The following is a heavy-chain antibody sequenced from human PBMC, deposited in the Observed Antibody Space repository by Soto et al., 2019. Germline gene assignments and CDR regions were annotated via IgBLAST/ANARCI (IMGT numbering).Heavy chain of an antibody. J-gene: IGHJ4*02. V-gene: IGHV5-51*01. Sequence: GEALKISCKGSGYSFTSYRIGWVRQMPGKGLEWMGIIYPGDSDTRYSPSFQGQVTLSADKSISTAYLQWSSLKTSDTAIYYCARTGPPSSSGYSDDDWGQGTLGTLSS. CDR3: ARTGPPSSSGYSDDD. D-gene: IGHD6-13*01. CDR2: IYPGDSDT. CDR1: GYSFTSYR.